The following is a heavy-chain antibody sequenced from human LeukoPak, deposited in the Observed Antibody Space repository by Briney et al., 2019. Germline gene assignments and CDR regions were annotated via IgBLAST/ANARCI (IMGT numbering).Heavy chain of an antibody. D-gene: IGHD3-9*01. CDR1: GDSISSGSYY. V-gene: IGHV4-61*02. CDR3: ARDLGLTISANWFDP. CDR2: IYSSGST. J-gene: IGHJ5*02. Sequence: PSQTLSLTCTVSGDSISSGSYYWSWIRQPAGKGLEWIGRIYSSGSTNYNPSLKSRVTISIDTSKNQISLKLSSVTAADTAVYYCARDLGLTISANWFDPWGQGTLVTVSS.